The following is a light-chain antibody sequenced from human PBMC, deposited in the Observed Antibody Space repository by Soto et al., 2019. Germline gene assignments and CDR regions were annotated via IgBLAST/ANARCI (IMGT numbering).Light chain of an antibody. CDR1: SSSVGTNP. V-gene: IGLV1-44*01. J-gene: IGLJ2*01. CDR2: SNN. Sequence: QAVVTQPPSASGTPGQRVTISCSGSSSSVGTNPVNWYQQLPGTAPKLLIYSNNQRPSGVPDRFSGSKSGTSASLAISGLQSEDEADYYCAAWDDSLDAVVFGGGTKLTVL. CDR3: AAWDDSLDAVV.